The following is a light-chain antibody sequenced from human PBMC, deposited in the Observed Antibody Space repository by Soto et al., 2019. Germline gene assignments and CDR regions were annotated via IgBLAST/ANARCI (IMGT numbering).Light chain of an antibody. Sequence: EIQMNQSHSSVSASVGDSVTITCRASQGVCNWVAWHQQKLWMDPTLLIYKASSLQVGVSSRFSGSGSATEVTFTIISIRPDDVATYYCHQYCSYSPYTFGHGTKVEIK. CDR3: HQYCSYSPYT. V-gene: IGKV1-5*03. J-gene: IGKJ2*01. CDR2: KAS. CDR1: QGVCNW.